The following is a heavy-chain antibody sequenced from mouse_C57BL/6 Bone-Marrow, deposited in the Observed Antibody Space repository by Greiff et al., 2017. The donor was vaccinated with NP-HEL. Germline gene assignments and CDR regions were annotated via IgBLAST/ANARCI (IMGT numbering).Heavy chain of an antibody. CDR3: ARGNGYHSYYYAMDY. V-gene: IGHV1-64*01. J-gene: IGHJ4*01. CDR2: IHPNSGST. D-gene: IGHD2-2*01. CDR1: GYTFTSYW. Sequence: QVQLQQPGAELVKPGASVKLSCKASGYTFTSYWMHWVKQRPGQGLEWIGMIHPNSGSTNYNEKLKSKATLTVDKSSSTAYMQLSSLTSEDSAVYYCARGNGYHSYYYAMDYWGQGTSVTVSS.